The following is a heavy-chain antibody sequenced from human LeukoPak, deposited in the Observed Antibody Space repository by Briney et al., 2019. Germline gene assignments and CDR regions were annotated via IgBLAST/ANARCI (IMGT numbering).Heavy chain of an antibody. J-gene: IGHJ4*02. CDR2: ISYDGSNK. CDR1: GFTFINYA. Sequence: PGRSLRLSCVASGFTFINYAMHWVRQAPGKGLEWVALISYDGSNKYYADSVKGRFTISRDNSKNTLYLQMNSLRAEDTAVYYCATTFTAYSSGWYGRYWGQGTLVTVSS. V-gene: IGHV3-30-3*01. CDR3: ATTFTAYSSGWYGRY. D-gene: IGHD6-19*01.